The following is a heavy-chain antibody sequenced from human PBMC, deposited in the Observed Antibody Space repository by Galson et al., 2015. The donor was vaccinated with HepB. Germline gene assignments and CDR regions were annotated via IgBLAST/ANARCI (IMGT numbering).Heavy chain of an antibody. V-gene: IGHV7-4-1*02. D-gene: IGHD1-14*01. CDR1: GYNFTNYA. Sequence: SVRVSCKASGYNFTNYAMNWARQAPGQGLEWMGWINTNAGNPTYAQDFTGRFVFSLDTSVSTAYLQISSLKAEDTAVYYCARDGARRFYNWFDPWGQGTLVTISS. CDR2: INTNAGNP. CDR3: ARDGARRFYNWFDP. J-gene: IGHJ5*02.